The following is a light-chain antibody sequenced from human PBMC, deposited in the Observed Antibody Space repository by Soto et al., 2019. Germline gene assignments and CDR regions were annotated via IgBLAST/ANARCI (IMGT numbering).Light chain of an antibody. V-gene: IGKV3-20*01. Sequence: EIVLTQSPGTLSLSPGERATLSCRASQSVSSAYLAWYQQIPGQAPRLLIYGASSRATGIPDRFSGSGSGTDFTLTNSGLEPEDCAVYYCQQSGSSFYTFGQGTKLEIK. CDR2: GAS. CDR1: QSVSSAY. J-gene: IGKJ2*01. CDR3: QQSGSSFYT.